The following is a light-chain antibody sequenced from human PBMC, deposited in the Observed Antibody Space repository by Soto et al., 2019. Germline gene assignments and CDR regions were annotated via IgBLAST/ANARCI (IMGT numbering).Light chain of an antibody. CDR2: DVS. J-gene: IGLJ1*01. CDR1: SSDVGGYNY. Sequence: QSALTQPRSGSGSPGQSVTMSFTGTSSDVGGYNYVSWYQQHPGKAPKLMLYDVSKRPSGVPDRFSGSKSGNTASLTISGLQAEDEADYYCCSYAGRYSYVFGTGTKLTVL. V-gene: IGLV2-11*01. CDR3: CSYAGRYSYV.